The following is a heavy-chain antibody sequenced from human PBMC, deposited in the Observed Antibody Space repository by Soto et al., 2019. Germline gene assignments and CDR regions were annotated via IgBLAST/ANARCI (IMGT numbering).Heavy chain of an antibody. CDR2: ISYDGSNK. J-gene: IGHJ5*02. CDR3: ARDGNTAMVP. V-gene: IGHV3-30-3*01. Sequence: SLRLSCAASGFTFSSYAMHWVRQAPGKGLEWVAVISYDGSNKYYADSVKGRFTISRDNSKNTLYLQMNSLRAEDTAVYYCARDGNTAMVPWGQGTLVTVSS. CDR1: GFTFSSYA. D-gene: IGHD5-18*01.